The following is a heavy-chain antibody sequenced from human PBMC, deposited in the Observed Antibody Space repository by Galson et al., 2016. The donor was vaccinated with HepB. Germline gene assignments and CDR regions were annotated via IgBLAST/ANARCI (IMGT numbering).Heavy chain of an antibody. CDR3: ARDRSSGSYGFGWFDP. CDR1: GFTFSSYG. CDR2: ISSNGGNI. D-gene: IGHD6-19*01. Sequence: SLRLSCAASGFTFSSYGMHWVRQAPGKGLEYVSAISSNGGNIYYANSVKGRFTIYRDNSKNTLYLQMGSLRAEDMAVYYCARDRSSGSYGFGWFDPWSQGTLVTVSS. J-gene: IGHJ5*02. V-gene: IGHV3-64*01.